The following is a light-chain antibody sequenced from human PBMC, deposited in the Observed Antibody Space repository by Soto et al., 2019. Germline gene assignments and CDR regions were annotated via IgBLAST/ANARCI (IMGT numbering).Light chain of an antibody. J-gene: IGLJ1*01. CDR2: DVS. Sequence: QSVLTQPASVSGSPGQSITISCTGTSSDVGGYNYVSWYQQHPGKAPKLMIYDVSNRPSGVSNRFSGSKSGNTASLTISGLQADDEAVYYRSSYTSSSTPYVFATGTKVTVL. V-gene: IGLV2-14*01. CDR3: SSYTSSSTPYV. CDR1: SSDVGGYNY.